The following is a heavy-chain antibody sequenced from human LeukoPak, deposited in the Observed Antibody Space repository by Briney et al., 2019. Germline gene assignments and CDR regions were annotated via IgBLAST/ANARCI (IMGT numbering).Heavy chain of an antibody. J-gene: IGHJ4*02. CDR2: IYYSGST. Sequence: SETLSLTCTVSGGSISNYYWSWIRQPPGKGLEWIGYIYYSGSTNYNPSLKSRVTISVDKSKNQFSLKLSSVTAADTAVYYCARVKSIAARHFDYWGQGTLVTVSS. CDR1: GGSISNYY. CDR3: ARVKSIAARHFDY. V-gene: IGHV4-59*12. D-gene: IGHD6-6*01.